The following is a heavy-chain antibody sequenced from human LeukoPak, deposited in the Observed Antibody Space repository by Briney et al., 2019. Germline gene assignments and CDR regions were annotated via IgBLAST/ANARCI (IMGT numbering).Heavy chain of an antibody. CDR2: ISGSGGST. D-gene: IGHD3-22*01. CDR1: GFTFSSYA. Sequence: GGSLRLSCAASGFTFSSYAMSWVRQAPGKGLEWVSAISGSGGSTYYADSVKGRFTISRDNSKNTLYLQMNSLRAEDTAVYYYAKDTYYGSSGYYGKWGQGTLVTVSS. J-gene: IGHJ4*02. CDR3: AKDTYYGSSGYYGK. V-gene: IGHV3-23*01.